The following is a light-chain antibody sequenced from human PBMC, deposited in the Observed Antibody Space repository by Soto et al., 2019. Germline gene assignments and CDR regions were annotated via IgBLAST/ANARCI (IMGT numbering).Light chain of an antibody. J-gene: IGLJ1*01. V-gene: IGLV2-14*01. CDR2: DVS. CDR3: NSYTSSSTPYV. CDR1: SSDVGGYNY. Sequence: SALTQPASVYGAPGQSITISCTGTSSDVGGYNYVSWYQQHPGKAPKLMIYDVSNRPSGVSNRFSGSKSGNTASLTISGLQAEDEADYYCNSYTSSSTPYVFGTGTKVTVL.